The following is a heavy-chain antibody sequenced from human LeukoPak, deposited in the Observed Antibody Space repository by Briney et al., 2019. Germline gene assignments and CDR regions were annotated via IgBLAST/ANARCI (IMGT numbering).Heavy chain of an antibody. Sequence: PGGSLRLSCAASGFTVSSNYMSWVRQAPGKGLEWVSVIYSGGSGSTYYADSVKGRFTISRDNSKNTLYLQLNSLRAEDTAVYYCATERDSSWTFDSWGQGTLVTVSS. D-gene: IGHD6-13*01. CDR1: GFTVSSNY. J-gene: IGHJ4*02. V-gene: IGHV3-66*01. CDR2: IYSGGSGST. CDR3: ATERDSSWTFDS.